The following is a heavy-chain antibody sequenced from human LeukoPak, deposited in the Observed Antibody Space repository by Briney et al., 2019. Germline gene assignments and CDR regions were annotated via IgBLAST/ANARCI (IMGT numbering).Heavy chain of an antibody. D-gene: IGHD3-10*01. V-gene: IGHV3-7*01. Sequence: PGGSLRLSCAASGFTFSSYWMSWVRQAPGKGLEWVANINQDGSEKYYVDSVKGRFTISRDNAKNSLYLQINSLRAEDTAVYYCARAPEGSGSSYYFDDWGQGTLVTVSS. CDR2: INQDGSEK. CDR1: GFTFSSYW. J-gene: IGHJ4*02. CDR3: ARAPEGSGSSYYFDD.